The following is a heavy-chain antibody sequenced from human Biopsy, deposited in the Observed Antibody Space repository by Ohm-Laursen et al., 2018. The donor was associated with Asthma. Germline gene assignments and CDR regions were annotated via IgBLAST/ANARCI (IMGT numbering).Heavy chain of an antibody. CDR2: IYHSGST. J-gene: IGHJ4*03. Sequence: SETLSLTCAVSGGSISSGGYSWSWIRQPPGKGLEWIGYIYHSGSTYYNPSLKSRVTISVDRSKNQFSLKLSSVTAADTAVYYCARVKDGYNFDVWGQGTPVAVSS. V-gene: IGHV4-30-2*01. CDR3: ARVKDGYNFDV. D-gene: IGHD5-24*01. CDR1: GGSISSGGYS.